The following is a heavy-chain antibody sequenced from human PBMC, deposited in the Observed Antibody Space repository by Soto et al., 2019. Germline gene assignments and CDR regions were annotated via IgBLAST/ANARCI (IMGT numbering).Heavy chain of an antibody. CDR2: IVPMFGTS. D-gene: IGHD3-16*01. CDR1: GGTFSNHA. V-gene: IGHV1-69*06. CDR3: ARGDDFDYYYGVDV. Sequence: QVQLVQSGAEVKKPGSSVKVSCKASGGTFSNHAISWVRQAPGQGLEWMGGIVPMFGTSNYAQKFQGRVTTTADKSRNTAYMELISLTSEDTAVYYCARGDDFDYYYGVDVWGQGTTVTVSS. J-gene: IGHJ6*02.